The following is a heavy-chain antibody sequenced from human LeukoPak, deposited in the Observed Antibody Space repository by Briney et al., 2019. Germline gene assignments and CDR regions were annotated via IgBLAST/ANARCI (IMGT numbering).Heavy chain of an antibody. D-gene: IGHD1-7*01. CDR3: VRQYNWNFEGAFDI. CDR1: GFTFSSYG. Sequence: GGSLRLSCAASGFTFSSYGMHWVRQAPGKGLVWVSRINTDGSSTSYADSVKGRFTISRDNAKNTLYLQMNSLRAEDTAVYYCVRQYNWNFEGAFDIWGQGTMVTVSS. CDR2: INTDGSST. V-gene: IGHV3-74*01. J-gene: IGHJ3*02.